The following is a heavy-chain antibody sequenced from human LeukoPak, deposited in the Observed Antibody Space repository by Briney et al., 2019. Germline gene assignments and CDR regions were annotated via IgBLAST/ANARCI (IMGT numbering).Heavy chain of an antibody. Sequence: PGESLKISCAASGFTFSSYAMSWVRQAPGKGLEWVSAISGSGGSTYYADSVKGRFTISRDNSKNTLYLQMNSLRAEDTAVYYCAKGRLRSFPYYFDYWGQGTLVTVSS. V-gene: IGHV3-23*01. CDR2: ISGSGGST. CDR3: AKGRLRSFPYYFDY. CDR1: GFTFSSYA. J-gene: IGHJ4*02. D-gene: IGHD4-17*01.